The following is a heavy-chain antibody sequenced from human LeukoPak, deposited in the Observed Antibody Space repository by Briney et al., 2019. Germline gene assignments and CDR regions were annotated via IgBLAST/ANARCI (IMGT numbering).Heavy chain of an antibody. Sequence: PGGSLRLSCAASRFILSNYNMSWIRQAPRKGREWSATIDAHGGTNYNAASAQDPFTISRDKAKNSLFLQMNSLTAEDPAVYFCARAGTYGGYTVFDNWGQGTPVTVSS. CDR1: RFILSNYN. J-gene: IGHJ5*02. D-gene: IGHD5-12*01. CDR2: IDAHGGTN. CDR3: ARAGTYGGYTVFDN. V-gene: IGHV3-11*01.